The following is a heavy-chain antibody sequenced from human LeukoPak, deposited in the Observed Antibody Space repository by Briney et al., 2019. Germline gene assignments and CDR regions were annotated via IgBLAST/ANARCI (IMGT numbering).Heavy chain of an antibody. CDR3: AKDSSGSR. D-gene: IGHD3-10*01. CDR1: GFIFSNYA. Sequence: GGSLRLSCAASGFIFSNYAMHWVRQAPGKGLEWVAVISYDGSNQYYADSVKGRFTISRDNSKNTLYLQMNSLRAEDTAVYYCAKDSSGSRWGQGTLVTVSS. CDR2: ISYDGSNQ. V-gene: IGHV3-30-3*01. J-gene: IGHJ4*02.